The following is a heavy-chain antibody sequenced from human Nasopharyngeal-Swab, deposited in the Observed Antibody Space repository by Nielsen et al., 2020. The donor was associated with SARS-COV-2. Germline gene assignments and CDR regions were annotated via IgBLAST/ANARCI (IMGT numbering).Heavy chain of an antibody. Sequence: GSLRLSCTVPGGSISSYYWTWIRQSPGKGLEWIGYIYYSGSTDYNPSLKGRVTISVDTSKNQFSLKLNSVTAADTAVYYCARRETIVGSFDYWGQGTLVTVSS. J-gene: IGHJ4*02. CDR3: ARRETIVGSFDY. D-gene: IGHD1-26*01. CDR1: GGSISSYY. CDR2: IYYSGST. V-gene: IGHV4-59*08.